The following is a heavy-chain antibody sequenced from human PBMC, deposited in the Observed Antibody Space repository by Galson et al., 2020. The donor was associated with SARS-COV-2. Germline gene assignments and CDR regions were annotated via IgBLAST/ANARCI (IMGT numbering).Heavy chain of an antibody. CDR2: INPSGGST. D-gene: IGHD3-10*01. CDR3: ARALTGLLWFGELSPDNWFDP. V-gene: IGHV1-46*01. Sequence: ASVKVSCKASGYTFTSYYMHWVRQAPGQGLEWMGIINPSGGSTSYAQKFQGRLTMTRDTSTSTVYMELSSLRSEDTAVYYCARALTGLLWFGELSPDNWFDPWGQGTLVTVSS. J-gene: IGHJ5*02. CDR1: GYTFTSYY.